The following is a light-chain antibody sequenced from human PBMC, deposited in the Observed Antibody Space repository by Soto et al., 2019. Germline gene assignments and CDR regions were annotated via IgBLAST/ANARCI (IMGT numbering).Light chain of an antibody. V-gene: IGLV2-23*01. J-gene: IGLJ3*02. CDR2: EGN. CDR1: SNDVGGYNL. Sequence: QSALTQPASVSGSPGQSITISCTGTSNDVGGYNLVSWFQQHPGKAPKLMISEGNKRPSGVSNRFSGSKSANTASLTISGLQAEDEADYYCCSHVGGSSPQWVFGGGTKLTV. CDR3: CSHVGGSSPQWV.